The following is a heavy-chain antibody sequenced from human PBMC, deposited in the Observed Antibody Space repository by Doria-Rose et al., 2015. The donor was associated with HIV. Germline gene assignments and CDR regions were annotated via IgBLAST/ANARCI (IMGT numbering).Heavy chain of an antibody. J-gene: IGHJ4*02. CDR3: ARIKSSRWYHKYYFDF. V-gene: IGHV2-26*01. Sequence: QESGPVLVKPTETLTLTCTVSGVSLSSPGMGVSWIRQPPGKALEWLANIFSDDERSYKTSLKSGLTISRGTSKSQVVLTMTDTDPVDTATYYCARIKSSRWYHKYYFDFWGQGTLVIVSA. CDR2: IFSDDER. D-gene: IGHD6-13*01. CDR1: GVSLSSPGMG.